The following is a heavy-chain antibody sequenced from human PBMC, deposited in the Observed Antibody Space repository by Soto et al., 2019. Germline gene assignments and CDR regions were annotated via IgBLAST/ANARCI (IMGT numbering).Heavy chain of an antibody. CDR2: INPHGGST. J-gene: IGHJ3*02. CDR3: ARDRVAGIWGDAFDI. CDR1: GDTFTSYY. Sequence: GASVKVSCKAPGDTFTSYYLNWVRQAPGQGLEWMGVINPHGGSTKYAQKFQGRVTMTTDTSTSTAYMDLRSLTSDDTAVYYCARDRVAGIWGDAFDIWGQGTMVTVSS. V-gene: IGHV1-46*01. D-gene: IGHD3-16*01.